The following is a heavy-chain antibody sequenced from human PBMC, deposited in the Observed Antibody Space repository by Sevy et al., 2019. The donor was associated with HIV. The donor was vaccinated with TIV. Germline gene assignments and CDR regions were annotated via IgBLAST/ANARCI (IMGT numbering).Heavy chain of an antibody. D-gene: IGHD2-15*01. J-gene: IGHJ4*02. V-gene: IGHV3-30*15. CDR1: GFTFNSHG. CDR3: AREGGHTAAWSPGNF. Sequence: GGSLRLSCVASGFTFNSHGFHWVRQAPGKGLEWVALISYDGRIKYYADSVKGRFIISRDDARNTLYLQMSGLRAEDTAVYYCAREGGHTAAWSPGNFWGQGTLVTVSS. CDR2: ISYDGRIK.